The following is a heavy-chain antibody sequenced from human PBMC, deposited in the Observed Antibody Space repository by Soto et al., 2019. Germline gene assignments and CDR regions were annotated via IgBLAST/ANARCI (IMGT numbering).Heavy chain of an antibody. CDR3: ARQTYYFDTSGYAFDY. D-gene: IGHD3-22*01. V-gene: IGHV1-8*01. CDR2: MNPNSGDT. Sequence: GASVKVSCKTSGYTFTNYYIYWVLQAAGHELEWMGWMNPNSGDTQYAQRFQGRVTMTRDTSKSTAYMELSSLRSEDTALYYCARQTYYFDTSGYAFDYWGQGTPVTVSS. CDR1: GYTFTNYY. J-gene: IGHJ4*02.